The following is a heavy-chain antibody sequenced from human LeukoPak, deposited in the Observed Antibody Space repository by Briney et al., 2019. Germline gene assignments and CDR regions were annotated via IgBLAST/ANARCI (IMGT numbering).Heavy chain of an antibody. J-gene: IGHJ4*02. D-gene: IGHD1-7*01. CDR3: ARRYDWNYVYFDY. Sequence: SETLSLTCTVSSGSLRRKTNYWDWLRPPPGNGLEWIGSISYSGSTYYNTSLNRPLIISEDPSENQFSLKLSSVTAADTAVYYCARRYDWNYVYFDYWGQGTLVTVS. V-gene: IGHV4-39*01. CDR1: SGSLRRKTNY. CDR2: ISYSGST.